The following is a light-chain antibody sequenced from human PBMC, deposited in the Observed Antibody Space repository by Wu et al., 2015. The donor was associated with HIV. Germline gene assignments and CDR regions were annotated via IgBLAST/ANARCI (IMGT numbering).Light chain of an antibody. J-gene: IGKJ2*03. V-gene: IGKV1-5*03. CDR2: RAS. CDR1: QSITDS. CDR3: QQYNSYPYS. Sequence: DIQMTQSPSTLSASVGDRVTITCRASQSITDSLAWYQQKPGKAPKLLIYRASTLETGVPSRFSGSSSGTGFTLTISSLQPDDFATYYCQQYNSYPYSFGQGTKLEIK.